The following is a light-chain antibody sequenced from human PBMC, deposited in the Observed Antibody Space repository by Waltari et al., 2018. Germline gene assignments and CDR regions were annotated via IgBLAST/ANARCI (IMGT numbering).Light chain of an antibody. CDR2: ETY. V-gene: IGKV3-20*01. Sequence: EIVLTQSPGTLSLSPGERATLSCRASQSVGKYLAWYQQKPGQATSLLIYETYRRATGTPDRFSGSGSGTDFSLTISRLEPEDFAVYYCQKYESLPATFGQGTTVEIK. CDR1: QSVGKY. CDR3: QKYESLPAT. J-gene: IGKJ1*01.